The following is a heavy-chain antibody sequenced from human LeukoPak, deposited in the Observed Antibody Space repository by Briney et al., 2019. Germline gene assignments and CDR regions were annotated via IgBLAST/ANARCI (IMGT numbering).Heavy chain of an antibody. CDR2: INPYSGDT. CDR1: GYTFTGFY. Sequence: ASVKVSCKASGYTFTGFYMHWVRQAPGQGLEWMGWINPYSGDTNYAQKFQGRVGMTRDTSISTAYMELTWLRSDDTAVYYCARGRQQQLKNWFDPWGQGTLVTVSS. CDR3: ARGRQQQLKNWFDP. D-gene: IGHD6-13*01. J-gene: IGHJ5*02. V-gene: IGHV1-2*02.